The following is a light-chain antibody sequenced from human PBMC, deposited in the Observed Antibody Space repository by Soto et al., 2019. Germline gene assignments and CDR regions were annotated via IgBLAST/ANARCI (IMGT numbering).Light chain of an antibody. Sequence: EIVLTQSPGTLSLSPGERATLSCRASQTVSSNYLAWYQQKPGQAPRLLIYGSSSRATGIPARFSGSGSGTDFTLTISSLEPEDFAVYYCQQRSNWPPTWTFGQGTKVDI. CDR3: QQRSNWPPTWT. V-gene: IGKV3D-20*02. J-gene: IGKJ1*01. CDR2: GSS. CDR1: QTVSSNY.